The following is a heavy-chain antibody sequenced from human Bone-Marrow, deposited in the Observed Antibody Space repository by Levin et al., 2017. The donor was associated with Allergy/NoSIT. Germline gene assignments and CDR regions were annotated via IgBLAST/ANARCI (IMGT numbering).Heavy chain of an antibody. Sequence: GESLKISCAASGFTFSNAWMSWVRQAPGKGLEWVGRIKSKTDGGTTDYAAPVKGRFTISRDDSKNTLYLQMNSLKTEDTAVYYCTTVKWELGGRWFDPWGQGTLVTVSS. J-gene: IGHJ5*02. CDR3: TTVKWELGGRWFDP. CDR2: IKSKTDGGTT. V-gene: IGHV3-15*01. CDR1: GFTFSNAW. D-gene: IGHD1-26*01.